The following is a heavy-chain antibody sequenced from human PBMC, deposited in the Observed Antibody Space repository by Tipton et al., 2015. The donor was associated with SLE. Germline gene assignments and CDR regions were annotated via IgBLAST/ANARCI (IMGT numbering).Heavy chain of an antibody. J-gene: IGHJ4*02. CDR3: VKNGYSSGWYGNYFDY. V-gene: IGHV3-9*01. CDR1: GFRFDDYA. CDR2: ISWSSNSK. Sequence: SLRLSCAAAGFRFDDYAMHWVRQAPGKGLEWVAGISWSSNSKGYADSVKGRLIISRDNAKKSLYLEMKSLRTEDTAFYYCVKNGYSSGWYGNYFDYWGQGTLVTVSS. D-gene: IGHD6-19*01.